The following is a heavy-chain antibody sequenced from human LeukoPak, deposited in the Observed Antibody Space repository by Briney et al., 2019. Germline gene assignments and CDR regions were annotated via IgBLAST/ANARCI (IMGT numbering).Heavy chain of an antibody. CDR2: IYDSGIT. J-gene: IGHJ4*02. Sequence: KPSETLSLTCTVSGDSISNYFWSWIRQPPGRGLEWIGYIYDSGITNYNPSLKSRITISVDTSKNQFSLKLSSVTTADTAVYFCARAAVMDYFDSWGQGTLVTVSS. CDR3: ARAAVMDYFDS. V-gene: IGHV4-59*01. CDR1: GDSISNYF. D-gene: IGHD2-8*01.